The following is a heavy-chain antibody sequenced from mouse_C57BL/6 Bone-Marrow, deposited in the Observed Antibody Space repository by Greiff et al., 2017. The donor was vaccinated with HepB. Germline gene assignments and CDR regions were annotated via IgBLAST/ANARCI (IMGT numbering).Heavy chain of an antibody. CDR1: GFNIKNTY. J-gene: IGHJ3*01. D-gene: IGHD2-2*01. V-gene: IGHV14-3*01. Sequence: EVQLQQSVAELVRPGASVKLSCTASGFNIKNTYMHWVKQRPEQGLEWIGRIDPANGNTKYAPKFQGRATIPAEPSSNTAYLHLSSLTSEDTAIYYCARQGEGYERTWFAYWGQGTLVTVSA. CDR3: ARQGEGYERTWFAY. CDR2: IDPANGNT.